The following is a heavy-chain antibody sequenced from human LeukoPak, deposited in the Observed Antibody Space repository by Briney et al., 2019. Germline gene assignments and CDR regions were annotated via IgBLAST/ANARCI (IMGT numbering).Heavy chain of an antibody. J-gene: IGHJ3*01. V-gene: IGHV5-51*01. CDR1: GSIFTSYC. D-gene: IGHD1-26*01. CDR3: GMSGDRVPLQDDVFDV. Sequence: GASLQISCQVSGSIFTSYCIGWVRPLPGKGREWMGIIYPGDSGPTYSPSFQGQVTISVDKSINTAYLQWSSLQASDTAMYYCGMSGDRVPLQDDVFDVWGQGTMVTVS. CDR2: IYPGDSGP.